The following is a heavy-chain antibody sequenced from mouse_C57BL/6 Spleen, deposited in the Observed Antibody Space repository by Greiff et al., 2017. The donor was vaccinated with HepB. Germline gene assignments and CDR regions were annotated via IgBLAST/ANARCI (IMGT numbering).Heavy chain of an antibody. CDR1: GFTFSSYA. D-gene: IGHD2-1*01. J-gene: IGHJ4*01. V-gene: IGHV5-4*01. CDR3: ARGNHPDY. CDR2: ISDGGSYT. Sequence: EVHLVESGGGLVKPGGSLKLSCAASGFTFSSYAMSWVRQTPEKRLEWVATISDGGSYTYYPDNVKGRFTISRDNAKNNLYLQMSHLKSEDTAMYYCARGNHPDYWGQGTSVTVSS.